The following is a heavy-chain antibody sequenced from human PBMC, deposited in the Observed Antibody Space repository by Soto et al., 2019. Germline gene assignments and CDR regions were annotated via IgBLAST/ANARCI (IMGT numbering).Heavy chain of an antibody. CDR3: ALEGPRVVDRVGIPQYYFDY. J-gene: IGHJ4*02. V-gene: IGHV1-69*01. D-gene: IGHD1-1*01. CDR2: IIPIFGTA. Sequence: QVQLVQSGAEVKQPGSSVKVSCQASGGTFSSYAISWVRQAPGQGLEWMGGIIPIFGTANYAQKFQGRVTITADESTSIAYMELSSLRSEETAVYYCALEGPRVVDRVGIPQYYFDYWGQGTLVTVSS. CDR1: GGTFSSYA.